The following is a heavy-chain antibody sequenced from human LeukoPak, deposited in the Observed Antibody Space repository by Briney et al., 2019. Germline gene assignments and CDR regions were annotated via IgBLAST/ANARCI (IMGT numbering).Heavy chain of an antibody. Sequence: SETLSLTCTVSGGSISSYYWSWLRQPPGKGLEWIGYIYYSGSTNYNPSLKSRVTISVDTSKNQFSLKLSSVTAADTAVYYCARATAVAYYYYMDVWGKGTTVTVSS. J-gene: IGHJ6*03. CDR3: ARATAVAYYYYMDV. V-gene: IGHV4-59*12. CDR2: IYYSGST. CDR1: GGSISSYY. D-gene: IGHD6-19*01.